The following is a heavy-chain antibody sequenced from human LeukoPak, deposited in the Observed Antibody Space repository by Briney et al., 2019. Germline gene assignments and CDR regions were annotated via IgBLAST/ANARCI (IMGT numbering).Heavy chain of an antibody. V-gene: IGHV3-48*03. D-gene: IGHD3-10*01. CDR3: EGLWFGEFNY. J-gene: IGHJ4*02. CDR1: GFTFSSYE. CDR2: ISSSGSTI. Sequence: PGGSLRLSCAASGFTFSSYEMNWVRQAPGKGLEWVSYISSSGSTIYYADSVKGRFTISRDNAKNSLYLQMNSLRAEDTAVYYCEGLWFGEFNYWGQGTLVTVSS.